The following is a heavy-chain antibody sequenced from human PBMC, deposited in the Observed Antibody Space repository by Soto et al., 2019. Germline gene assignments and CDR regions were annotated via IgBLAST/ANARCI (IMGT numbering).Heavy chain of an antibody. D-gene: IGHD5-18*01. CDR3: AREIGYSYGYDYYYMDV. V-gene: IGHV4-4*02. Sequence: SETLSLTCTVSNGSISSSNWWSWVRQPPGKGLEWIGEIYHRGSTNYNPSLKSRVTISVDRSKNQFSLKLSSVTAADTAVYYCAREIGYSYGYDYYYMDVWGKGTTVTVSS. CDR1: NGSISSSNW. J-gene: IGHJ6*03. CDR2: IYHRGST.